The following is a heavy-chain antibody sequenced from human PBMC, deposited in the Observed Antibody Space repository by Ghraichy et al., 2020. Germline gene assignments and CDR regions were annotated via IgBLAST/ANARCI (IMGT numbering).Heavy chain of an antibody. CDR1: GFTFSSYD. Sequence: GESLNISCAASGFTFSSYDMHWVRQATGKGLEWVSAIGTAGDTYYPGSVKGRFTISRENAKNSLYLQMNSLRAEDTAVYYCAREGGYYYDSSGYGHFDYWGQGTLVTVSS. D-gene: IGHD3-22*01. CDR2: IGTAGDT. J-gene: IGHJ4*02. V-gene: IGHV3-13*01. CDR3: AREGGYYYDSSGYGHFDY.